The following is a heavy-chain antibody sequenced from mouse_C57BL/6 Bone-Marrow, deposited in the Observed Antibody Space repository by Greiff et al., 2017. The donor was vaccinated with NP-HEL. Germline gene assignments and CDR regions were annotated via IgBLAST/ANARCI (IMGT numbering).Heavy chain of an antibody. Sequence: LVESGPELVKPGASVKISCKASGYAFSSSWMNWVKQRPGKGLEWIGRIYPGDGDTNYNGKFKGKATLTADKSSSTAYMQLSSLTSEDSAVYFCARKDGKNYAMDYWGQGTSVTVSS. CDR2: IYPGDGDT. D-gene: IGHD2-1*01. CDR3: ARKDGKNYAMDY. V-gene: IGHV1-82*01. CDR1: GYAFSSSW. J-gene: IGHJ4*01.